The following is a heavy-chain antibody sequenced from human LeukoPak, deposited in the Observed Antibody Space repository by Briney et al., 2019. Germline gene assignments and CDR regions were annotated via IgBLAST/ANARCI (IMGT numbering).Heavy chain of an antibody. CDR1: GGSISSSSYY. CDR2: IYYSGST. V-gene: IGHV4-39*07. CDR3: ARGRIQLWLRAAFDI. J-gene: IGHJ3*02. Sequence: SETLSLTCTVSGGSISSSSYYWGWIRQPPGKGLEWIGSIYYSGSTYYNPSLKSRVTISVDTSKNQFSLKLSSVTAADTAVYYCARGRIQLWLRAAFDIWGQGTMVTVSS. D-gene: IGHD5-18*01.